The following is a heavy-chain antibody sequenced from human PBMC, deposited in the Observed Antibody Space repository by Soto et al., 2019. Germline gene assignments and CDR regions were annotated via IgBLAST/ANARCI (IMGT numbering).Heavy chain of an antibody. CDR1: GCTFSSYA. CDR2: ISGSGGST. D-gene: IGHD3-10*01. Sequence: SCADSGCTFSSYAMSWVRQAPGKGLEWVSAISGSGGSTCYADSVKGRLTSPRDNSKNKLYLQMKSLRAEDTAVYCCARGTPRRRGVPTYFHFWGPGTLVTVSS. V-gene: IGHV3-23*01. CDR3: ARGTPRRRGVPTYFHF. J-gene: IGHJ4*02.